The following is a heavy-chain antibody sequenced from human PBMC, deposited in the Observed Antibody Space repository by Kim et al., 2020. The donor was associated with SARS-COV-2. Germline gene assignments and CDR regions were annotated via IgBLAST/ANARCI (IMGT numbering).Heavy chain of an antibody. CDR3: ARGRPNLFDY. J-gene: IGHJ4*02. CDR2: ISSSGSTI. CDR1: GFTFSSYE. Sequence: GGSLRLSCAASGFTFSSYEMNWVRQAPGKGLEWVSYISSSGSTIYYADSVKGRFTISRDNAKNSLYLQMNSLRAEDTAVYYCARGRPNLFDYWGQGTLVTVSS. D-gene: IGHD6-6*01. V-gene: IGHV3-48*03.